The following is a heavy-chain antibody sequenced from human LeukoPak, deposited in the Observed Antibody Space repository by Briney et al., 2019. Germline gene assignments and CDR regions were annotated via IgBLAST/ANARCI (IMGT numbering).Heavy chain of an antibody. Sequence: KSSETLSLTCAVSGYSISSGCYWGWIRQPPGKGLEWIGSIYHSGSTYYNPSLKSRVTISVDTSKNQFSLKVTSVTAADTAVYYCVRHGGGYCSGGSCYVDYWGQGTLVTVSS. V-gene: IGHV4-38-2*01. J-gene: IGHJ4*02. CDR1: GYSISSGCY. CDR2: IYHSGST. D-gene: IGHD2-15*01. CDR3: VRHGGGYCSGGSCYVDY.